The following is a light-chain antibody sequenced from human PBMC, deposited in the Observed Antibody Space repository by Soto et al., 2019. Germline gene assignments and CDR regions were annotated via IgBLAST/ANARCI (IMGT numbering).Light chain of an antibody. Sequence: QSALAQPASVSGSPGQSITISCTGTSSDIGNYNYVSWYQQYPGKVPNLIIYEVSNRPSGVSNRFSGSKSGNTASLTISGLQAEDEADYYCSSFTGFSTPYVFGTGTKVTVL. V-gene: IGLV2-14*01. J-gene: IGLJ1*01. CDR3: SSFTGFSTPYV. CDR2: EVS. CDR1: SSDIGNYNY.